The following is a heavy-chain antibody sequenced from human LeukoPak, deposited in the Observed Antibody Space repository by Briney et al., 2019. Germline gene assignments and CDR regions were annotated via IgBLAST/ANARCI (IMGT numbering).Heavy chain of an antibody. J-gene: IGHJ4*02. CDR2: INPSAGST. CDR3: ARGRDYDTSGYTKDY. V-gene: IGHV1-46*01. D-gene: IGHD3-22*01. Sequence: GASVKVSCKASGYTFTKYYIHWVRRAPGEGLEWMGIINPSAGSTNYAQKFQGRVTMTRDTSITTAYMELSSLRSDDTAVYYCARGRDYDTSGYTKDYWGQGTLVTVSS. CDR1: GYTFTKYY.